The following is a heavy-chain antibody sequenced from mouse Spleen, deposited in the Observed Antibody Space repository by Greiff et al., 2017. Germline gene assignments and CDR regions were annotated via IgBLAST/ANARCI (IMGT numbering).Heavy chain of an antibody. D-gene: IGHD2-4*01. V-gene: IGHV1-81*01. CDR3: ATYYEYDGFAY. J-gene: IGHJ3*01. Sequence: VQLQQSGAELARPGASVQLSCKASGYTFTSYGLSWVKQRSGLGLEWIGYIYPRSGNTYYNEKFKGKATLTADKYSSTAYMELRSLTSEDSAVYFCATYYEYDGFAYWGQGTLVTVSA. CDR2: IYPRSGNT. CDR1: GYTFTSYG.